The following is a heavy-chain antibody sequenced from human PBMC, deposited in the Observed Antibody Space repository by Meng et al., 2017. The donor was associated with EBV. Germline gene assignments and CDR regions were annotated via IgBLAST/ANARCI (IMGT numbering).Heavy chain of an antibody. CDR1: GYTFTSDG. J-gene: IGHJ4*02. Sequence: QVHVVQSGAEVTKPGASVKVSCKASGYTFTSDGISWVRQAPGQGLEWMGWISAYNGNTNYAQKLQGRVTMTTDTSTSTAYMELRSLRSDDTAVYYCARVRTFGGVIPPDYWGQGTLVTVSS. CDR3: ARVRTFGGVIPPDY. V-gene: IGHV1-18*01. D-gene: IGHD3-16*02. CDR2: ISAYNGNT.